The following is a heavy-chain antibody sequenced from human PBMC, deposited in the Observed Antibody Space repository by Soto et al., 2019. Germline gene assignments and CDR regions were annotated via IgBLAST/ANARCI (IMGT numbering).Heavy chain of an antibody. CDR2: ISYDGSNK. V-gene: IGHV3-30*18. CDR3: AKSLRITGTFDY. Sequence: GGSLRLSCAASGFTFSRYGMHWVRQAPGKGLEWVAVISYDGSNKYYADSVKGRFTISRDNSKNTLYLQMNSLRAEDTAVYYCAKSLRITGTFDYWGQGTLVTVSS. J-gene: IGHJ4*02. CDR1: GFTFSRYG. D-gene: IGHD1-20*01.